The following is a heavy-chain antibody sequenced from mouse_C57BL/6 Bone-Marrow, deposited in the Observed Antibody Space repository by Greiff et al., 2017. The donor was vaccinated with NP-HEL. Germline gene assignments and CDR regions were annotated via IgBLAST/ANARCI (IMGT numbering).Heavy chain of an antibody. CDR1: GFTFSDYG. CDR3: AREFTTVYYFDY. CDR2: ISSGSSTI. J-gene: IGHJ2*01. Sequence: EVHLVESGGGLVKPGGSLKLSCAASGFTFSDYGMHWVRQAPEKGLEWVAYISSGSSTIYYADTVKGRFTISRDNAKNTLFLQMTSLRSEDTAMYYCAREFTTVYYFDYWGQGTTLTVSS. D-gene: IGHD1-1*01. V-gene: IGHV5-17*01.